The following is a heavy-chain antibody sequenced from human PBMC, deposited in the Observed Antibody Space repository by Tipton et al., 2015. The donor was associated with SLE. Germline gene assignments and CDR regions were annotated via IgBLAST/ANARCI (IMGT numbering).Heavy chain of an antibody. CDR2: INHSGST. V-gene: IGHV4-34*01. J-gene: IGHJ6*02. D-gene: IGHD5-24*01. Sequence: GLVKPSETLSLTCAVYGGSFSGYYWSWIRQPPGKGLEWIGEINHSGSTYYNPSLKSRVTISVDTSKDQFSLKLSSVTAADTAVYYCARDPVEMSYYYYYGMDVWGQGTTVIVSS. CDR3: ARDPVEMSYYYYYGMDV. CDR1: GGSFSGYY.